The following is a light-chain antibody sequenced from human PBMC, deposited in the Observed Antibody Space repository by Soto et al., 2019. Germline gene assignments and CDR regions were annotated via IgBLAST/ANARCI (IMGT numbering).Light chain of an antibody. V-gene: IGKV3-15*01. CDR2: GAS. CDR1: QSVSSN. Sequence: EIVMTQSPATLSLSPGERATLSCRASQSVSSNLAWYQQIPGQAPRLLIYGASTRATGIPVRFSGSGSGTEFTLTISSLQSEDFAVYYCQQYNNWPFITFGQGTRLEI. J-gene: IGKJ5*01. CDR3: QQYNNWPFIT.